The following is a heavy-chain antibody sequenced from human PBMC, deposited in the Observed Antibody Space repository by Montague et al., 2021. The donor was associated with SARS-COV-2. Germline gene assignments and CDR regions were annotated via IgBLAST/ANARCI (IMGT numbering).Heavy chain of an antibody. J-gene: IGHJ4*02. V-gene: IGHV3-23*01. Sequence: SLRLSCAASGFTFGSSAMSWVRQAPGKGLEWVSAINGGGGSAHFADSVRGRFTISRDNSKNTLYLQMNSLRAEDTAVYYCAKPCLGCVCGGVSCYSPFDYWGQGTLVTVSS. CDR1: GFTFGSSA. D-gene: IGHD2-15*01. CDR3: AKPCLGCVCGGVSCYSPFDY. CDR2: INGGGGSA.